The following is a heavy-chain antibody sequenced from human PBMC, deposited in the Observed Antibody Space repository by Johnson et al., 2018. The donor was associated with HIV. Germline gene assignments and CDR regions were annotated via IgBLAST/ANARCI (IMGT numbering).Heavy chain of an antibody. CDR1: GFTFNKFA. Sequence: QMLLVESGGGVVQPGRSLRLSCTASGFTFNKFAMHWVRQAPGKGLEWLAFISFDGSNKYFGGSVEGRFDISRENSKNTLYLQMNSLRAEDTALYYCARENLGAFDIWGQGTMVTVSS. D-gene: IGHD1-14*01. V-gene: IGHV3-30*09. CDR3: ARENLGAFDI. CDR2: ISFDGSNK. J-gene: IGHJ3*02.